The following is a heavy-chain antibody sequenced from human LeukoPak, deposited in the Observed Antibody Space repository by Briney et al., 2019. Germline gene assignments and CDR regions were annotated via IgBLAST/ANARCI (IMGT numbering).Heavy chain of an antibody. V-gene: IGHV1-2*02. CDR2: INPNSGET. D-gene: IGHD4-11*01. CDR3: ARDRDYSNTERGFDY. CDR1: GYTFTDYY. J-gene: IGHJ4*02. Sequence: GASVKVSCKTSGYTFTDYYILWVRQAPGQGLEWMGWINPNSGETNSAQKFQGRVTMTGDTSISTAYMELRRVTSDDTAVYYCARDRDYSNTERGFDYWGQGTLVTVSS.